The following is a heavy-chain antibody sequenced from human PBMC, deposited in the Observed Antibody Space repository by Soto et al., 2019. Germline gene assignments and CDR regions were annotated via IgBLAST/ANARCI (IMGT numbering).Heavy chain of an antibody. J-gene: IGHJ4*02. CDR2: ISNNGNTI. CDR3: ASGYCSGTSCYIINYFGY. V-gene: IGHV3-48*03. D-gene: IGHD2-15*01. CDR1: GFTFSSYE. Sequence: GGSLRLSCAASGFTFSSYEMNWVRQAPGKGLEWVSYISNNGNTIYYADSVKGRFTISRDNAKNSLYLQMNSLRAEGTAVYYCASGYCSGTSCYIINYFGYWGQGAPVTVSS.